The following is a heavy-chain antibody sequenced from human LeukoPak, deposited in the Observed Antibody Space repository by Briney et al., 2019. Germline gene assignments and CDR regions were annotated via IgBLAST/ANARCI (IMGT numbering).Heavy chain of an antibody. Sequence: PGGSLRLSCAASGFTFSSYSMNWVRQAPGKGLEWASYISSSSSTIYYADSVKGRFTISRDNAKNSLYLQMNSLRAEDTAVYYCARELYNWNDGHVDYWGQGTLVTVSS. CDR1: GFTFSSYS. CDR3: ARELYNWNDGHVDY. J-gene: IGHJ4*02. CDR2: ISSSSSTI. V-gene: IGHV3-48*01. D-gene: IGHD1-1*01.